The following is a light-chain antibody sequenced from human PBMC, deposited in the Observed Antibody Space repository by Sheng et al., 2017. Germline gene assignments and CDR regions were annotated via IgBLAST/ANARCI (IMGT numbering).Light chain of an antibody. Sequence: SYELTQAPSVSVSPGQTASITCSGDNVGEKYVCWYQQRPGQSPVMVIYDDNKWPSGIPERFSGSNSLNTATLTVSGAQAMDEADYYCQTWDSNTVVFGGGTKLTVL. CDR1: NVGEKY. CDR3: QTWDSNTVV. CDR2: DDN. V-gene: IGLV3-1*01. J-gene: IGLJ2*01.